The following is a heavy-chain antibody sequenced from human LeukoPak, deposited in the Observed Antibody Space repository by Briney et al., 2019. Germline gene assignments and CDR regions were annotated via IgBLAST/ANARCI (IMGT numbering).Heavy chain of an antibody. CDR3: ARENSGGFYFDY. J-gene: IGHJ4*02. Sequence: PGGSLRLSCAASGFTFSSYAMTWVRQAPGKGLEWVSTISGSGDSTYFADSVKGRLTISRDNAKNSLYLQMNSLRAEDTAVYYCARENSGGFYFDYWGQGTLVTVSS. V-gene: IGHV3-23*01. CDR2: ISGSGDST. D-gene: IGHD4-23*01. CDR1: GFTFSSYA.